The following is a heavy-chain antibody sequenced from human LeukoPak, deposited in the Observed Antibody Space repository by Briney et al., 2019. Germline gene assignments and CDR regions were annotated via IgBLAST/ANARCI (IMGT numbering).Heavy chain of an antibody. D-gene: IGHD2-15*01. Sequence: SETLSLTCTVSGGSISSYYWSWIRQPPGGGLEWIGKIYYSGNTKYNSSLKSRVTISIDTSKNEFSPNLTSVTAADTAVYYCARGARTYCSGGTCYSHNWFDPWGQGTLVTVSS. CDR3: ARGARTYCSGGTCYSHNWFDP. V-gene: IGHV4-59*12. CDR2: IYYSGNT. J-gene: IGHJ5*02. CDR1: GGSISSYY.